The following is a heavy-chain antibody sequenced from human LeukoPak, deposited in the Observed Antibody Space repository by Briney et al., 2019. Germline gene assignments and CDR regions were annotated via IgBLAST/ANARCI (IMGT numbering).Heavy chain of an antibody. J-gene: IGHJ6*02. D-gene: IGHD3-22*01. CDR2: IIYSGST. Sequence: SGTLSLTCTVSGGSISSYDWSWIRQPPGKALEWIGNIIYSGSTNYNPSLKSRVTMSVDTSKNQFSLKLSSVTAADTAVYYCARLSYYDSTGYGVYYYYGMDVWGQGTAVIVSS. CDR3: ARLSYYDSTGYGVYYYYGMDV. V-gene: IGHV4-59*01. CDR1: GGSISSYD.